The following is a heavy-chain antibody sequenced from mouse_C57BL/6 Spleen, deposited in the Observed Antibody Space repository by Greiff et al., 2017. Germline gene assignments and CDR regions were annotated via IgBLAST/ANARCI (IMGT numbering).Heavy chain of an antibody. D-gene: IGHD1-1*01. Sequence: EVQLQQSGPELVKPGASVKIPCKASGYTFTDYNMDWVKQSHGKSLEWIGEINPNNGGTIYNQKFKGKATLTVDKSSSTAYMELRSLTSEDTAVYYCARGSITTVVARYAMDYWGQGTSVTVSS. J-gene: IGHJ4*01. CDR3: ARGSITTVVARYAMDY. CDR2: INPNNGGT. CDR1: GYTFTDYN. V-gene: IGHV1-18*01.